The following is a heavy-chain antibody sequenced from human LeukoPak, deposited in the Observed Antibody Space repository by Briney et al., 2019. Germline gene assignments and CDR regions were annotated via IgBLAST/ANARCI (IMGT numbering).Heavy chain of an antibody. CDR1: GYSISSGYY. CDR3: TSWYRYPWFDP. Sequence: SETLSLTCTVSGYSISSGYYWGWIRQTPGKGLEWIGSIYHSGSTYYNPSLKSRVTISVDTSKNQFSLKLSSVTAADTAVYYCTSWYRYPWFDPWGQGTLVTLSS. CDR2: IYHSGST. J-gene: IGHJ5*02. V-gene: IGHV4-38-2*02. D-gene: IGHD6-13*01.